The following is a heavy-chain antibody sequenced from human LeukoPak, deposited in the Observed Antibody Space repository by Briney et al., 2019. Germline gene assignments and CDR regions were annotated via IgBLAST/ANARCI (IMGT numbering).Heavy chain of an antibody. J-gene: IGHJ4*02. CDR2: LSGGGGSA. Sequence: GGSLRLSCAASGFTFSNYAMSWVRQAPGKGLEWVSALSGGGGSAYYADSVKGRLTISRDKSKNTLYLQMNSLRAEDTAVYYCARDRSNYFDYWGQGALVTVSS. CDR3: ARDRSNYFDY. V-gene: IGHV3-23*01. CDR1: GFTFSNYA.